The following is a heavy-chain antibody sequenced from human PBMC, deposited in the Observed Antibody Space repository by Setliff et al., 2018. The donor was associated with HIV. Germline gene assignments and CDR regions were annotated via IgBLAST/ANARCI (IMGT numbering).Heavy chain of an antibody. CDR3: ARRNQPPDLAFDI. Sequence: SETLSLTCTVSGDSISSANYFWNWIRQPAGKGLEWIGHIYTTGSTNYNPSLKSRVTISVDTSKNQFSLKLSSVTAADTAVYYCARRNQPPDLAFDIWGQGTMVTVS. V-gene: IGHV4-61*09. CDR2: IYTTGST. CDR1: GDSISSANYF. D-gene: IGHD2-2*01. J-gene: IGHJ3*02.